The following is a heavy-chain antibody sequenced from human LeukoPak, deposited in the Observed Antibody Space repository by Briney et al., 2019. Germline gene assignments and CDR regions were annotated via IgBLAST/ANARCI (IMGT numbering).Heavy chain of an antibody. V-gene: IGHV1-2*02. D-gene: IGHD5-24*01. CDR2: INPNSGGT. Sequence: ASVKVSCKASGYTFTGYYMHWVRQAPGQGLEWMGWINPNSGGTNYAQKFQGRVTMTRDTSTSTVYMELSSLRSEDTAVYYCARVRDGYNDAYDIWGQGTMVTVPS. CDR3: ARVRDGYNDAYDI. J-gene: IGHJ3*02. CDR1: GYTFTGYY.